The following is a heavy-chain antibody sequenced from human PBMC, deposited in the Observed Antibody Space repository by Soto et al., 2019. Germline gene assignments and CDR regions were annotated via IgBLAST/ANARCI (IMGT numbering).Heavy chain of an antibody. CDR2: INHSGST. CDR1: GGSFSGYY. CDR3: ARGLNPETDYYGSGSYYRGSGYFDL. D-gene: IGHD3-10*01. J-gene: IGHJ2*01. Sequence: QVQLQQWGAGLLKPSETLSLTCAVYGGSFSGYYWSWIRQPPGKGLEWMGAINHSGSTNYNPTLMSGVTISVDASMNECSRILSSVTDAETAVYFCARGLNPETDYYGSGSYYRGSGYFDLWGRGTLVTVSS. V-gene: IGHV4-34*01.